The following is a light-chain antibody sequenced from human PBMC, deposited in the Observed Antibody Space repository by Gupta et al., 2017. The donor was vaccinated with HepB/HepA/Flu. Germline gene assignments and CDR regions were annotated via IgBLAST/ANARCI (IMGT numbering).Light chain of an antibody. J-gene: IGLJ2*01. CDR2: DVF. CDR3: ASFTTSSTWI. Sequence: SALTQPPCVSGSPGQSVTISCTGTSSDVGAYDRVSWYKQPPGTIPKLMIYDVFNRPSGVAERFLGFKSGNTASLMXSXIQAEDXAEYYCASFTTSSTWIVGGGTTLTVL. CDR1: SSDVGAYDR. V-gene: IGLV2-18*02.